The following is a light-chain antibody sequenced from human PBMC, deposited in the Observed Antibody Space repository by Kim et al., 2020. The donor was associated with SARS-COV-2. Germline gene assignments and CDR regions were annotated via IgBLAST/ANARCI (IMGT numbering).Light chain of an antibody. CDR3: SSYTISSTLL. Sequence: GQSITISCTGTSSDVGGYNYVSWYQQQPGKAPKLIIYDVSDRPSGVSNRFSGSKSGNTASLTISGLQAEDEADYYCSSYTISSTLLFGGGTKLTVL. CDR1: SSDVGGYNY. V-gene: IGLV2-14*04. CDR2: DVS. J-gene: IGLJ2*01.